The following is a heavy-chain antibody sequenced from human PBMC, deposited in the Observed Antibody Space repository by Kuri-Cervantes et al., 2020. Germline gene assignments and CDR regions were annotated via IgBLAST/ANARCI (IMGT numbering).Heavy chain of an antibody. CDR2: IWSDGSNK. D-gene: IGHD4-17*01. CDR3: ARGYGDYVGWFDP. Sequence: GGSLRLSCAASGFTFSSYGMHWVRQAPGKGLEWVAFIWSDGSNKYYADSVKGRFTISRDNSKNTLYLQMNSLRAEDTAVYYCARGYGDYVGWFDPWGQGTLVTVSS. CDR1: GFTFSSYG. J-gene: IGHJ5*02. V-gene: IGHV3-33*08.